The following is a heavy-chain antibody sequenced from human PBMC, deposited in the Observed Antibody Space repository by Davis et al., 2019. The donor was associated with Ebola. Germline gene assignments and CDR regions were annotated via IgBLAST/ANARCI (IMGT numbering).Heavy chain of an antibody. CDR1: GYTFTRYY. Sequence: ASVTVSCMASGYTFTRYYMHPARQLPGHGLEWMGIINPSGGSTSYAQKFQGRVTMTRDTSTSTVYMELSSLRSEDTAVYYCARGGHTAMVWINWFDPWGQGTLVTVSS. J-gene: IGHJ5*02. CDR2: INPSGGST. CDR3: ARGGHTAMVWINWFDP. V-gene: IGHV1-46*01. D-gene: IGHD5-18*01.